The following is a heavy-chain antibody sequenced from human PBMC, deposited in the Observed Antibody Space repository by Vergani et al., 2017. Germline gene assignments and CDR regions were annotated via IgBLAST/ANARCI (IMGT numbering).Heavy chain of an antibody. CDR1: GFSVNSHPMR. V-gene: IGHV2-70*04. CDR2: IDWDDDK. Sequence: QVTLKESGPALVKPTQTLTLTCTLSGFSVNSHPMRVIWIRQPPGKALEWLARIDWDDDKFYDRSLKTRLTISKDTSKNQVVLRMTNMDPVDTAMYYCAQIXSKNGYNYDAFDIWGQGTMVIVSS. J-gene: IGHJ3*02. CDR3: AQIXSKNGYNYDAFDI. D-gene: IGHD5-24*01.